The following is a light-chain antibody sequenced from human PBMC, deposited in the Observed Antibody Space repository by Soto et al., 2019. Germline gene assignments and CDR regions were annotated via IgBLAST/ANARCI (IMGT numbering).Light chain of an antibody. J-gene: IGLJ1*01. Sequence: QSALTQPASVSGSPGQSITISCTGTSSDVGGYDYVSWYQQYPGKAPKLIIYEVSYRPSGVSTRFSGSKSVNTASLTISGLQAEDEADYYCTSYTSSSTYVFGTGTKVTVL. CDR3: TSYTSSSTYV. CDR1: SSDVGGYDY. CDR2: EVS. V-gene: IGLV2-14*01.